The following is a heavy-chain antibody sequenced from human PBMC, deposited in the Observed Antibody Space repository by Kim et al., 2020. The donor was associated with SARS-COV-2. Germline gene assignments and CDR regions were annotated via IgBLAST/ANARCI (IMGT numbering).Heavy chain of an antibody. CDR3: ARGVDSSSWYVPYYYGMDV. D-gene: IGHD6-13*01. J-gene: IGHJ6*02. Sequence: TLSLTCTVSGGSISSGSYYWSWIRQPAGKGLEWIGRIYTSGSTNYNPSLKSRVTISVDTSKNQFSLKLSSVTAADTAVYYCARGVDSSSWYVPYYYGMDVWGQGATVTVSS. CDR2: IYTSGST. V-gene: IGHV4-61*02. CDR1: GGSISSGSYY.